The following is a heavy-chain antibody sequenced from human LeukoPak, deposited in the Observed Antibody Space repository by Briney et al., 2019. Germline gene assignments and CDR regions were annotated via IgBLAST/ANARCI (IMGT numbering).Heavy chain of an antibody. CDR1: GFTFSSYW. V-gene: IGHV3-7*05. CDR2: IKQGGSEK. D-gene: IGHD6-13*01. CDR3: SLEGSSWYRYFQH. J-gene: IGHJ1*01. Sequence: GGSLRLSCAASGFTFSSYWMSWVPQAPGKGLEWVANIKQGGSEKYYVDSVRGRFTISRDNAKNSLYLQMNSLRAEDTAVYYSSLEGSSWYRYFQHWGQGTLVTVSS.